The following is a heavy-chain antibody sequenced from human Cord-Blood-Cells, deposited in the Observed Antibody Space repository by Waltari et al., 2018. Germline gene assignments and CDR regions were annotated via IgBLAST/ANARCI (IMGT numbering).Heavy chain of an antibody. V-gene: IGHV1-69*01. CDR3: ARWLPYNWIYYFDY. Sequence: QVQLVQSGAEVKKPGSSVRVSCKASGGTFSSYAISWVRQGPGQGPAWMGRIIPIFGTSNYAQKVQGRVTITPDESTSTAYMELSSLRSEDTAVYSCARWLPYNWIYYFDYWGHGTLVTVSS. J-gene: IGHJ4*01. D-gene: IGHD1-20*01. CDR2: IIPIFGTS. CDR1: GGTFSSYA.